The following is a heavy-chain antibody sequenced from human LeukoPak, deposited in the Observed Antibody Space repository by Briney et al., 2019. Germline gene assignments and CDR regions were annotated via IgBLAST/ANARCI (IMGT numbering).Heavy chain of an antibody. V-gene: IGHV3-7*01. CDR2: IKQDGTEK. CDR3: TSALRCSGLGNY. CDR1: GFTFSSYW. J-gene: IGHJ4*02. D-gene: IGHD3-10*02. Sequence: GGSLRLSCAASGFTFSSYWMSWVRQAPGKGLEWVANIKQDGTEKNYVDSVKGRFTISRDDAKNSLYLRMNSLRAEDTAVYYCTSALRCSGLGNYWGQGTLVTVSS.